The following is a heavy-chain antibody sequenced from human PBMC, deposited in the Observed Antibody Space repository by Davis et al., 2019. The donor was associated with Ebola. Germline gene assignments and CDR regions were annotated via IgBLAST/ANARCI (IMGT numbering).Heavy chain of an antibody. Sequence: ASVKVSCKASGYTFKNYGVSWVRQAPGQGLEWVGWISASIGNTDYAQKLQGRVTMTTDTSTSTAYMELRSLRSDDTAVYYCARAMNDNDWSGSYRGGFYYMDVWGEGTTVTVSS. D-gene: IGHD3-3*01. J-gene: IGHJ6*03. CDR2: ISASIGNT. V-gene: IGHV1-18*04. CDR1: GYTFKNYG. CDR3: ARAMNDNDWSGSYRGGFYYMDV.